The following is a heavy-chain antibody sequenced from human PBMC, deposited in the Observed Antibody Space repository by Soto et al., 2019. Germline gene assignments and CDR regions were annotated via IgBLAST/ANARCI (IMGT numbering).Heavy chain of an antibody. D-gene: IGHD2-2*01. Sequence: SETLSLTCTVSGGSISSYYWSWIRQPPGRGLEWIGYIYYSGSTNYNPSLKSRVTISVDTSKNQFSLKLSSVTAADTAVYYCARSYARWFDPWGQGTLVTVSS. CDR1: GGSISSYY. V-gene: IGHV4-59*01. CDR2: IYYSGST. J-gene: IGHJ5*02. CDR3: ARSYARWFDP.